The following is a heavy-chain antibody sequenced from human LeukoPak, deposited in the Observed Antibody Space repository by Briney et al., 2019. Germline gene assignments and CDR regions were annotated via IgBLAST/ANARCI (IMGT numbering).Heavy chain of an antibody. CDR2: IKDDGSDK. V-gene: IGHV3-7*01. Sequence: PGGSLRLSCAASGLTISNYWMSWVRQAPGKGLEWVANIKDDGSDKYYVDSVKGRFTISRDNAKNSLYLQMNSLRVGDTAVYYCARDQSSRPLWYWGQGTLVTVFS. J-gene: IGHJ4*02. CDR3: ARDQSSRPLWY. CDR1: GLTISNYW.